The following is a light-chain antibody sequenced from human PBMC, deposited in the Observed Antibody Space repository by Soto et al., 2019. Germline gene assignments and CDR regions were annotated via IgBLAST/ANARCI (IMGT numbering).Light chain of an antibody. CDR2: DTS. CDR3: QQYNNWPPWT. CDR1: QSVTRN. Sequence: EIVMTQSPATLSVSPGERATLSCRTSQSVTRNLAWFQQKPGQAPRVLIYDTSTRATGIPGRFSGSGSGTEFTLTISSLQSEDSALYYCQQYNNWPPWTFGLGTKVEIK. V-gene: IGKV3-15*01. J-gene: IGKJ1*01.